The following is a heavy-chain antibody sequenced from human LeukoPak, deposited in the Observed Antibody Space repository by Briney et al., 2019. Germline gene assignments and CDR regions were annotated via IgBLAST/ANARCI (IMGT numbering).Heavy chain of an antibody. CDR1: GFTFSSYW. Sequence: GGSLRLSCAASGFTFSSYWMHWVRQAPGKGLVWVSRINSDGSSTNYADSVKGRFTISRDNAKNTLYLQMNSLRAEDTAVYYCAKLMVAAPPHYYYHYYMDVWGKGTTVTISS. D-gene: IGHD2-15*01. CDR2: INSDGSST. J-gene: IGHJ6*03. V-gene: IGHV3-74*01. CDR3: AKLMVAAPPHYYYHYYMDV.